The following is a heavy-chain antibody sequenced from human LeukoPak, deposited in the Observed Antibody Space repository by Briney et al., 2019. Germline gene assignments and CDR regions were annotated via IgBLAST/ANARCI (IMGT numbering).Heavy chain of an antibody. Sequence: GESLKISCKGSGYSFTSYWIDWVRQMPGKGLEWMGVIYPSDSDTRYSPSFQGQVTISADKSISTADLQWSSLKASDTAMYYCARRMVRGVIGSPFDYWGQGTLVTVSS. CDR2: IYPSDSDT. CDR3: ARRMVRGVIGSPFDY. J-gene: IGHJ4*02. D-gene: IGHD3-10*01. CDR1: GYSFTSYW. V-gene: IGHV5-51*01.